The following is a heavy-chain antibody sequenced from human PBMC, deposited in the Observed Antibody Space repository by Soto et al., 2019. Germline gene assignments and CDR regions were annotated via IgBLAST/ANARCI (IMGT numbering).Heavy chain of an antibody. CDR3: ARSAGGGFDY. V-gene: IGHV4-30-2*01. D-gene: IGHD3-16*01. J-gene: IGHJ4*02. CDR2: IYHSGST. Sequence: PSETLSLTCAVSGGSISSGGYSWYWIRQPPGKGLEWIGYIYHSGSTYYTPSLKSRVTISVDKYKNQFSLKLISVTAADTAVYYCARSAGGGFDYWGQGSLVTVSS. CDR1: GGSISSGGYS.